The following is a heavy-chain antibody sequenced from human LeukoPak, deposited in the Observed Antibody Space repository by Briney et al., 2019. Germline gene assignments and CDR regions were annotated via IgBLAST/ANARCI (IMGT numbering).Heavy chain of an antibody. D-gene: IGHD3-10*01. Sequence: GGSLRLSCAASGFTFSSYSMTWIRQAPGKGLEWVSVISGSGGATYYADSVKGRFTISRDNSKNTLCLQMNSLRAEDTAVYYCARAAMVRGVDYFDSWGQGTLVTVSS. CDR3: ARAAMVRGVDYFDS. CDR2: ISGSGGAT. J-gene: IGHJ4*02. V-gene: IGHV3-23*01. CDR1: GFTFSSYS.